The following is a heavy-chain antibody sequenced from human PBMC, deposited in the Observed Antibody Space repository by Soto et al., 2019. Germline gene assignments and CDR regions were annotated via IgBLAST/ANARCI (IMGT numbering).Heavy chain of an antibody. CDR2: VNMDGSTT. Sequence: EVQLVESGGGLVQPGGSLRRSCAASGVTFNTYWLHWVRQAPGKGLVWVSRVNMDGSTTTYADSVRGRFTISRDNAQDTVYLEMNSLRDEDMAVYYWARGAKGQCLVYYWGQGTLVTVSS. CDR1: GVTFNTYW. CDR3: ARGAKGQCLVYY. J-gene: IGHJ4*02. D-gene: IGHD6-19*01. V-gene: IGHV3-74*01.